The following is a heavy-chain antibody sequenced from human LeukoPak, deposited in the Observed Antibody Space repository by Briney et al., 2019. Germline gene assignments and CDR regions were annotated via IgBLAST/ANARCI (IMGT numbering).Heavy chain of an antibody. Sequence: SETLSLTCTVSGGSLSGHYWSWIRQPPGKRLEWIGYVSYTGRTKYNPSLQSRVTISIDTSKSPFSLKLTSVTSAGTAVYSCARLLDNDISGDPDTFDVWGQGTTVIVSS. D-gene: IGHD3-22*01. V-gene: IGHV4-59*11. CDR3: ARLLDNDISGDPDTFDV. CDR2: VSYTGRT. J-gene: IGHJ3*01. CDR1: GGSLSGHY.